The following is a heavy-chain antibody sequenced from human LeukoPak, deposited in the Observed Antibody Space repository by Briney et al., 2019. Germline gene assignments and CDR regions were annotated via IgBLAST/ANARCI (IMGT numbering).Heavy chain of an antibody. CDR3: ARVSLGNNYGSGSYDY. CDR1: GFTFSSYN. V-gene: IGHV3-21*01. Sequence: GGSLRLSCAASGFTFSSYNMNWVRQAPGKGLEWVASINSGSTYINYADSVKGRFTISRDNAENSLYLQMSSLRAEETAVYYCARVSLGNNYGSGSYDYWGQGTLVTVSS. J-gene: IGHJ4*02. D-gene: IGHD3-10*01. CDR2: INSGSTYI.